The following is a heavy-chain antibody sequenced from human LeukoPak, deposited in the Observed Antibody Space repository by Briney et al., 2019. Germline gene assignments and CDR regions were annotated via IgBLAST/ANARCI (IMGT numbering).Heavy chain of an antibody. J-gene: IGHJ6*04. CDR2: TYYRSKWYN. V-gene: IGHV6-1*01. Sequence: SQTLSLTCAISGDSVSSNSAAWNCIRQPPSRGLEWLGRTYYRSKWYNDYAVSVKSRITINPDTSKNQFSLQLNSVTPEDTAVYYCARETYGDYYYYYGMDVWGKGTTVTVSS. CDR1: GDSVSSNSAA. CDR3: ARETYGDYYYYYGMDV. D-gene: IGHD4-17*01.